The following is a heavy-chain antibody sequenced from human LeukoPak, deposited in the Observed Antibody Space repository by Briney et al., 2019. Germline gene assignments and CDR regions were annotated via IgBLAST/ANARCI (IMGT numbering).Heavy chain of an antibody. D-gene: IGHD1-26*01. Sequence: GGSLRLSCAASGFTFSSYSMNWVRQAPGNGLEWVSSISSSSSYIYYADSVKGRFTISRDNAKNSLYLQMNSLRAEDTAVYYCARDHYRYYYMDVWGKGTTVTVSS. CDR1: GFTFSSYS. CDR3: ARDHYRYYYMDV. J-gene: IGHJ6*03. CDR2: ISSSSSYI. V-gene: IGHV3-21*01.